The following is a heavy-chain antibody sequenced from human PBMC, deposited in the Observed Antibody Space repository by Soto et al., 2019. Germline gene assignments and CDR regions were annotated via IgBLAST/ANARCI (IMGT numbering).Heavy chain of an antibody. CDR2: IIPILGIA. J-gene: IGHJ3*02. V-gene: IGHV1-69*08. CDR1: GGTFSSYT. D-gene: IGHD4-17*01. Sequence: QVQLVQSGAEVKKPGSSVKVSCKASGGTFSSYTISWVRQAPGQGLEGMGRIIPILGIANYAQKFQGRVTITADKSTSTAYMELSSLRSEDTAVYYCARDGDYRDAFDIWGQGTMVTVSS. CDR3: ARDGDYRDAFDI.